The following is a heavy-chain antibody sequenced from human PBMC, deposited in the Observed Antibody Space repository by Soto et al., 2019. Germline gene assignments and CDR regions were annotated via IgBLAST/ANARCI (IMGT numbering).Heavy chain of an antibody. CDR1: GFTFSSYG. J-gene: IGHJ4*02. CDR3: AREEKTYYDFWSGYYLFDY. Sequence: PGGSLRLSCAASGFTFSSYGMHWVRQAPGKGLEWVAVIWYDGSNKYYADSVKGRFTISRDNSKNTLYLQMNSLRAEDTAVYYWAREEKTYYDFWSGYYLFDYWGQGTLVTVSS. CDR2: IWYDGSNK. V-gene: IGHV3-33*01. D-gene: IGHD3-3*01.